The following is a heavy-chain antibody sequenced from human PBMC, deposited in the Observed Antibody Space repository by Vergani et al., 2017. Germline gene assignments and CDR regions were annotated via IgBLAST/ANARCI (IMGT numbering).Heavy chain of an antibody. V-gene: IGHV3-7*01. Sequence: EVHLEESGGGLVRPGGSLRLSCAASGFTFGDYYMAWIRLAPGKGLDWVASIKRDGTETFYVDSVKGRFTISRDNAKTTLYLQMNSLRDEDRGVYYCARISGGSATYLHYWGQGTLVTVAS. CDR2: IKRDGTET. J-gene: IGHJ1*01. CDR3: ARISGGSATYLHY. D-gene: IGHD2-15*01. CDR1: GFTFGDYY.